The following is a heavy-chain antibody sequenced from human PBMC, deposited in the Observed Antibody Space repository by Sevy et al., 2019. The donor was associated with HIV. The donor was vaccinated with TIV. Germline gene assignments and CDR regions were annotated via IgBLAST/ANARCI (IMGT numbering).Heavy chain of an antibody. J-gene: IGHJ4*02. CDR2: IYYSGST. Sequence: SETLSLTCTVSGGSISSSSYYGGWIRQPPGKGLEWIGSIYYSGSTYYNPSLKSRVTISVDTSKNQFSLKLSSVTAADTAVYYCARTRDYYDSSGYGYWGQGTLVTVSS. D-gene: IGHD3-22*01. CDR3: ARTRDYYDSSGYGY. V-gene: IGHV4-39*01. CDR1: GGSISSSSYY.